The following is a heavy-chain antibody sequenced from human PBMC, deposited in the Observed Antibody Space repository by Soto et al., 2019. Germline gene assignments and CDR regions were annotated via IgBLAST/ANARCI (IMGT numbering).Heavy chain of an antibody. Sequence: SVKVCCKASGGTFSSYAISWVRQAPGQGLEWMGGTIPIFGTANYAQKFQGRVTITADESTSTAYMELSSLRSEDTAVYYCARDRNGCSGGSCYSPYYYYGLDVWG. D-gene: IGHD2-15*01. CDR2: TIPIFGTA. CDR1: GGTFSSYA. CDR3: ARDRNGCSGGSCYSPYYYYGLDV. J-gene: IGHJ6*02. V-gene: IGHV1-69*13.